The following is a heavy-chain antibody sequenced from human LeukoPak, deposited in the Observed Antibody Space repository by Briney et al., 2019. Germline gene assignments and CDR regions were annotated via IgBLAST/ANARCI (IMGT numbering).Heavy chain of an antibody. CDR2: ISYDGSNK. D-gene: IGHD3-16*01. Sequence: PGGSLRLSCAASAFTFSSYAMHLVRQAPGKGLEWVAVISYDGSNKYYADSVKGRFTISRDNSKNTLYLQMNSLRAEDTAVYYCARGRGRLAVWYYFDYWGQGTLVTVSS. J-gene: IGHJ4*02. V-gene: IGHV3-30-3*01. CDR3: ARGRGRLAVWYYFDY. CDR1: AFTFSSYA.